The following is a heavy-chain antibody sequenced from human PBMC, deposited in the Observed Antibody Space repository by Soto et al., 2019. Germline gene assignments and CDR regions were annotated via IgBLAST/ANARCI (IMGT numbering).Heavy chain of an antibody. D-gene: IGHD1-1*01. J-gene: IGHJ4*02. V-gene: IGHV3-30-3*01. CDR1: GFTFSSHS. Sequence: QVQLMESGGDVVQPGGSLRLSFVTSGFTFSSHSMHWFRQAPGKGLEWVAVTSANDGTKFYTDSVKGRFTVSRDNSKNTLYLQMNSLRVEDTAVYYCAREVVTTEWYFDNWGQGILVIVSS. CDR2: TSANDGTK. CDR3: AREVVTTEWYFDN.